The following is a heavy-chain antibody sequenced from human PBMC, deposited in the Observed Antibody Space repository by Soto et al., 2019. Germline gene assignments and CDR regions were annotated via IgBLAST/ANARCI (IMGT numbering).Heavy chain of an antibody. J-gene: IGHJ4*02. CDR3: STYHGYYNSAH. CDR2: FDPDEAET. CDR1: GYTLNEVA. D-gene: IGHD4-17*01. Sequence: QVQLVQSGAEVKKPGASVKVSCKVSGYTLNEVAMHWVRQATGKGLEWLGGFDPDEAETIYAQHFQGRVTLTEDTSTDTVYMDLSTLSTELTALYFCSTYHGYYNSAHWGQGTLVTVS. V-gene: IGHV1-24*01.